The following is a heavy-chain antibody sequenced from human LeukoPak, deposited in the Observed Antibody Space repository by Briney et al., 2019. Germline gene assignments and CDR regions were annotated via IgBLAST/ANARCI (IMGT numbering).Heavy chain of an antibody. CDR1: GYTFTGYY. Sequence: WASVKVSCKASGYTFTGYYIHWVRQAPGQGFEWMGWINPKTGDTEYAQKFQGRVTMTRDTSITTVYMDLTRLGSDDTAVYFCAREILLSSSITLLPRFDPWGQGTLVTVSA. D-gene: IGHD2-2*01. J-gene: IGHJ5*02. CDR3: AREILLSSSITLLPRFDP. CDR2: INPKTGDT. V-gene: IGHV1-2*02.